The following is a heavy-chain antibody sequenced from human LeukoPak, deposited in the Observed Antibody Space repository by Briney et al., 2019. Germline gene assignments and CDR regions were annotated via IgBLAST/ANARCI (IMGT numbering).Heavy chain of an antibody. J-gene: IGHJ4*02. CDR2: INSYNGNT. CDR3: ARDVNDNIGSSDY. CDR1: GGTFTSYA. D-gene: IGHD3-22*01. Sequence: ASVKVSCKSSGGTFTSYAISWVRQAPGQGLEWMGWINSYNGNTNYAQKLQGRVTMTTDTSTSTAYMELRSLRSDDTAMYYCARDVNDNIGSSDYWGQGTLVTVSS. V-gene: IGHV1-18*01.